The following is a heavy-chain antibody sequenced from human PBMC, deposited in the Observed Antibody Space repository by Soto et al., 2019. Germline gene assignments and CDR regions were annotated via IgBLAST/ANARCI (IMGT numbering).Heavy chain of an antibody. J-gene: IGHJ4*02. V-gene: IGHV1-8*01. D-gene: IGHD3-10*01. CDR3: ARSVGGSNVNFDY. Sequence: QVQLVQSGAEVRTPGSSVKVSCKASGYTFTSYDINWVRQATGQGPAWLGWMNPDSGNTGYVQKFQGRVTMTRNTAISTDYMELSSLRSEDTAVYYCARSVGGSNVNFDYWGQGTLVTVSS. CDR2: MNPDSGNT. CDR1: GYTFTSYD.